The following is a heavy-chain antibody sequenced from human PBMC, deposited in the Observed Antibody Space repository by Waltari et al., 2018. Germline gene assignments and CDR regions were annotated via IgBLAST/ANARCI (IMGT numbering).Heavy chain of an antibody. Sequence: QVQLQESGPGLVKPSETLSLICSVSGDSITNYYWSWVRQPPGKGLEWIGYIAYSGSTRYNPSLKSRATISVDTSKKQFSLRLGSATAADTAIYYCARSYDFWSGYPLHYWGQGTLVTVSS. J-gene: IGHJ4*02. CDR1: GDSITNYY. V-gene: IGHV4-59*01. D-gene: IGHD3-3*01. CDR2: IAYSGST. CDR3: ARSYDFWSGYPLHY.